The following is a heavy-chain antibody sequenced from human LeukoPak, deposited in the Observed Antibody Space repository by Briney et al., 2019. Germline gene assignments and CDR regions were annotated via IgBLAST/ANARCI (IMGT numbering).Heavy chain of an antibody. D-gene: IGHD3-9*01. CDR1: GFTFSSYG. J-gene: IGHJ4*02. CDR3: ATVAGYYNWNYGY. Sequence: GGSLRLSCAASGFTFSSYGMSWVRQAPGKGLEWVANIKQDGSEKYYVDSVKGRFTISRDNAKNSLYVQMNSLRAEDTAVYYCATVAGYYNWNYGYWGQGTLVTVSS. CDR2: IKQDGSEK. V-gene: IGHV3-7*01.